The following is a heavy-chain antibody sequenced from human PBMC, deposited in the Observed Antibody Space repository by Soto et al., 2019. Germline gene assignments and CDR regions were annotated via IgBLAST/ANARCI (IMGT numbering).Heavy chain of an antibody. J-gene: IGHJ4*02. CDR1: GYTFTSYA. CDR2: INAGNGNT. D-gene: IGHD3-22*01. Sequence: ASVKVSCKASGYTFTSYAMQWVRQAPGQRLEWMGWINAGNGNTKYAQKFQGRVTITRDTSASTAYMELSRLRSDDTAVYYCARDHHYYDSSGYHQNNLTPGDYWGQGTLVTVSS. CDR3: ARDHHYYDSSGYHQNNLTPGDY. V-gene: IGHV1-3*01.